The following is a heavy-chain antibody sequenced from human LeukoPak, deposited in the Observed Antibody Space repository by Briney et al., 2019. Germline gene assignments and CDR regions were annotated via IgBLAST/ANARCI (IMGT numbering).Heavy chain of an antibody. Sequence: GGSLRLSCAASGFTVSSNYMSWVRQAPGKGLEWVSVIYSGGSTYYADSVKDRFTISRDNSKNTLYLQMNSLRAEDTAVYYCAKDEGIAAAGTGLDYWGQGTLVTVSS. V-gene: IGHV3-53*05. CDR1: GFTVSSNY. CDR3: AKDEGIAAAGTGLDY. J-gene: IGHJ4*02. D-gene: IGHD6-13*01. CDR2: IYSGGST.